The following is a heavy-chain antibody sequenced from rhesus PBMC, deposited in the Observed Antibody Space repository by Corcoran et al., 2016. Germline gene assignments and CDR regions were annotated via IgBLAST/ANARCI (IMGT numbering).Heavy chain of an antibody. Sequence: QVQLVQSGAEVKKPGASVKLSCKASGYTFTSYYINWGIQAPGQVLEWMRWMTPSKGNTGYTQKVQGRVTRTRHTSTSTAYMELSSLRSEDTAVYYCTRRVWTGYAPFDYWGQGVLVTVSS. J-gene: IGHJ4*01. D-gene: IGHD3-3*01. CDR3: TRRVWTGYAPFDY. CDR1: GYTFTSYY. CDR2: MTPSKGNT. V-gene: IGHV1S9*01.